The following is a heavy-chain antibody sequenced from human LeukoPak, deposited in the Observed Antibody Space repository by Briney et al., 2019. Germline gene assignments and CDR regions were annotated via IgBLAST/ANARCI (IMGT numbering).Heavy chain of an antibody. V-gene: IGHV3-7*01. CDR2: IKQDGSEK. D-gene: IGHD6-13*01. CDR3: ARAPPGIAAAGGD. CDR1: GFTFSSYW. Sequence: PGGSLRLSCSASGFTFSSYWMSWVRQAPGKGLEWVANIKQDGSEKYYVDSVKGRFTISRDNAKNSLYLQMNSLRAEDTDVYYCARAPPGIAAAGGDWGQGTLVTVSS. J-gene: IGHJ4*02.